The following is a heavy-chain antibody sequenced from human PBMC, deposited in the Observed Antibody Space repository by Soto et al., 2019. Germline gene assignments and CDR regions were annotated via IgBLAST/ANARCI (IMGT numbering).Heavy chain of an antibody. V-gene: IGHV4-30-4*01. CDR3: VRGGNPYHYATSGPGTFDK. CDR2: TSFSGYT. D-gene: IGHD3-22*01. J-gene: IGHJ4*02. CDR1: GDSVSGGDSY. Sequence: QVQLQESGPGLVKPSQTLSLTCTVSGDSVSGGDSYWSWIRQPPGKVLEWIGYTSFSGYTSYTPSLKRRVTISVDMSKSQFSLRLTSVTAADTAIYYCVRGGNPYHYATSGPGTFDKWGQGTLVSVSS.